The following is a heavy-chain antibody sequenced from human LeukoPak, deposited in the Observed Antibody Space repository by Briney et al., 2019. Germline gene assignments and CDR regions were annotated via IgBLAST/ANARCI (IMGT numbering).Heavy chain of an antibody. J-gene: IGHJ3*02. CDR2: INPNSGGT. V-gene: IGHV1-2*02. CDR3: ARADTVTTSFDI. D-gene: IGHD4-17*01. Sequence: ASVKVSCKASGYTFTGYYMHWVRQAPGQGLEWMGWINPNSGGTNYAQKFQGRVTMTRDTSISTAYMELSRLGSDDTAVYYCARADTVTTSFDIWGQGTMVTVSS. CDR1: GYTFTGYY.